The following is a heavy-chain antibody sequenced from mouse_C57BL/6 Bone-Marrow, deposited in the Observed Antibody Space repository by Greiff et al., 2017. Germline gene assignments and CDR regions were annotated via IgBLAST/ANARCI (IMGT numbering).Heavy chain of an antibody. CDR2: IYPRSGNT. Sequence: QVQLQQPGAELVKPGASVKMSCKASGYTFTSYWITWVKQRPGQGLEWIGDIYPRSGNTYYNEKFKGKATLTADKSSSTAYMELRSLTSEDSAVYFCAREMITQYYFDYWGQGTTLTVSS. J-gene: IGHJ2*01. V-gene: IGHV1-55*01. CDR3: AREMITQYYFDY. D-gene: IGHD2-4*01. CDR1: GYTFTSYW.